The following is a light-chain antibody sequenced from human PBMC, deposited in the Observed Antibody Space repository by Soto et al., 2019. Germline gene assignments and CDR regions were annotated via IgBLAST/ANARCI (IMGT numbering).Light chain of an antibody. J-gene: IGKJ1*01. Sequence: IVMTQTTDTLYVPPGERATLSCRASQSVSSNLAWYQQKPGQAPRLLIYGASTRATGIPARFSGSGSGTEFTLTISSLQSEDFAVYYCQQYNNWPRTFGQGTKVEIK. CDR1: QSVSSN. V-gene: IGKV3-15*01. CDR2: GAS. CDR3: QQYNNWPRT.